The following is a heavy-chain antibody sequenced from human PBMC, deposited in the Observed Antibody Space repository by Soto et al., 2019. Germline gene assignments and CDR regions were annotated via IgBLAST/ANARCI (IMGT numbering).Heavy chain of an antibody. CDR2: ISYDGSNK. CDR3: ASDSSLSMSYYFDY. Sequence: QVQLVESGGGVVQPGRSLRLSCAASGFTFSSYAMHWVRQAPGKGLEWVAVISYDGSNKYYADSVKGRFTISRDNSKNTLYLQMNSLRAEDTAVYYCASDSSLSMSYYFDYWGQGTLVTVSS. V-gene: IGHV3-30-3*01. J-gene: IGHJ4*02. CDR1: GFTFSSYA. D-gene: IGHD6-6*01.